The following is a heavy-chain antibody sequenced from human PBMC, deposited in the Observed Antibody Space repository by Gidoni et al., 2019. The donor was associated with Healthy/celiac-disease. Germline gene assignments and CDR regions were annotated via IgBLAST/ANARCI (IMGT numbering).Heavy chain of an antibody. V-gene: IGHV3-21*01. CDR3: ARDLRAVSAFDY. CDR2: IRSSSSYI. J-gene: IGHJ4*02. CDR1: GFTFSSYS. D-gene: IGHD3-22*01. Sequence: EVQLVESGGGLVKPGGSLRLSCAASGFTFSSYSMNWVRHAPRKGLEWVSSIRSSSSYIYYADSVKGRFTISRDNAKNSLYLQMNSLRAEDTAVYYCARDLRAVSAFDYWGQGTLVTVSS.